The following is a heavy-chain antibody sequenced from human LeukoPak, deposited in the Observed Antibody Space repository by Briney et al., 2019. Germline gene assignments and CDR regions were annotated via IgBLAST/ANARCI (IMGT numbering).Heavy chain of an antibody. CDR2: INSDGSST. D-gene: IGHD6-13*01. CDR1: GFTFSSCW. Sequence: GGSLRLSCAASGFTFSSCWMHWVRQAPGKGLVWVSRINSDGSSTSYADSVKGRFTISRDNAKNSLYLQMNSLRAEDTAVYYCASGGAAAGISYWGQGTLVTVSS. J-gene: IGHJ4*02. V-gene: IGHV3-74*01. CDR3: ASGGAAAGISY.